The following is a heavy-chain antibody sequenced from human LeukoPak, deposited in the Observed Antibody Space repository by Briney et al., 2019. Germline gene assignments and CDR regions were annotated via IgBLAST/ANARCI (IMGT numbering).Heavy chain of an antibody. Sequence: GGSLGLSCAASGFTFRSYHMNWVRQAPGKGLEWVASIKQGESERYYVDSVNGRFTISRDNAKNSLYLQMNSLRAEDTAVYYCARGDNSAFDIWGRGTMVTVSS. D-gene: IGHD3-22*01. CDR3: ARGDNSAFDI. V-gene: IGHV3-7*04. CDR2: IKQGESER. CDR1: GFTFRSYH. J-gene: IGHJ3*02.